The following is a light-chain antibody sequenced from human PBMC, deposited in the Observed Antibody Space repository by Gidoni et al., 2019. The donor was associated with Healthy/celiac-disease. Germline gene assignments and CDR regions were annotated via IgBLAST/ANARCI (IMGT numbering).Light chain of an antibody. J-gene: IGKJ4*01. Sequence: EIVLTQSPGILSLSPGERATLSCRASQSVSSSYLAWYQQKPGQAPRLLIYGASSRATGIPDRFSGSGSGTDFTLTISRLEPEDFAVYYCQQSLTFGGGTKVEIK. CDR3: QQSLT. CDR1: QSVSSSY. CDR2: GAS. V-gene: IGKV3-20*01.